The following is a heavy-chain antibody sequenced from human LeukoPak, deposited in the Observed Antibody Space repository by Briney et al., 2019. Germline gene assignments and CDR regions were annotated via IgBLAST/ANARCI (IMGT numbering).Heavy chain of an antibody. CDR1: GGSISSGGSY. CDR3: ARGLGRITIFGVAPGTFDY. V-gene: IGHV4-31*03. Sequence: SQTLSLTCTVSGGSISSGGSYWSWIRQHPGKGLEWIGYIYYSGSTYYNPSLKSRVTISVDTSKNQFSLKLSSVTAADTAVYYCARGLGRITIFGVAPGTFDYWGQGTLVTVSS. D-gene: IGHD3-3*01. CDR2: IYYSGST. J-gene: IGHJ4*02.